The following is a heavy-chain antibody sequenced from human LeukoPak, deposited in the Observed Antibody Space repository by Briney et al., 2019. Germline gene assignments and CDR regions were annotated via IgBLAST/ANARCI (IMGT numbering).Heavy chain of an antibody. CDR1: GFTFSSYG. J-gene: IGHJ4*02. CDR3: ARDAPGGFFDY. D-gene: IGHD3-10*01. CDR2: IWYDGSNK. V-gene: IGHV3-33*01. Sequence: GRSLRLSCAASGFTFSSYGMHWVRQAPGKGLEWVAVIWYDGSNKYYADSVKGRFTISRDNSKNTLYLQMNSLRAEDTAVYYCARDAPGGFFDYWGQGTLVTVSS.